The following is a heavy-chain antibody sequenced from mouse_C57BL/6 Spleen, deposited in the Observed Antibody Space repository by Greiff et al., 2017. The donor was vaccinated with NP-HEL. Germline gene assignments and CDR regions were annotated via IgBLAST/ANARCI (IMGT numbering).Heavy chain of an antibody. V-gene: IGHV1-26*01. CDR2: INPNNGGT. CDR3: ARSGYYYGRRAMDD. J-gene: IGHJ4*01. CDR1: GYTFTDYY. Sequence: VQLHQSGPELVKPGASVKISCKASGYTFTDYYMNWVKQSHGKSLEWIGDINPNNGGTSYNQKFKGKATLTVDKSSSTAYMELRSRTSEDSAVYYCARSGYYYGRRAMDDWGQGTSVTVSS. D-gene: IGHD1-1*01.